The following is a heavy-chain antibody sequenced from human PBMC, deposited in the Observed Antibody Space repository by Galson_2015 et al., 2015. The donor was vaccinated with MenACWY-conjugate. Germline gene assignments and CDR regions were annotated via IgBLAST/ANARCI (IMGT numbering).Heavy chain of an antibody. D-gene: IGHD6-13*01. CDR2: INSDGSST. CDR3: ARGGRAAAGTPTLGDN. Sequence: SLRLSCAASGFSFSGYWMHWVRQAPGKGLVWVSRINSDGSSTSYADSVKGRFTISRDNAKNTLYLQMKSLRVEDTAVYYCARGGRAAAGTPTLGDNWGQGTLVTVSS. CDR1: GFSFSGYW. V-gene: IGHV3-74*01. J-gene: IGHJ4*02.